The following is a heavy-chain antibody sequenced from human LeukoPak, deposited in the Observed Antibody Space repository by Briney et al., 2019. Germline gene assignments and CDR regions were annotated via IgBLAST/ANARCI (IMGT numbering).Heavy chain of an antibody. Sequence: GESLKISCQGSGYSFTSYWSGWVGRMPGKGLDWMGIIYPGDSDTRYSPSFQGQVTISADKSISTAYLQWSSLKASDTAMYYCASSTWDYYGSGSYYVDYWGQGTLVTVSS. D-gene: IGHD3-10*01. CDR3: ASSTWDYYGSGSYYVDY. J-gene: IGHJ4*02. CDR1: GYSFTSYW. V-gene: IGHV5-51*01. CDR2: IYPGDSDT.